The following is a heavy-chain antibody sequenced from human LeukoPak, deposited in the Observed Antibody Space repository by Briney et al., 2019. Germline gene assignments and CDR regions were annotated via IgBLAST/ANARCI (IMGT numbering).Heavy chain of an antibody. CDR1: XXXFXXXX. J-gene: IGHJ4*02. Sequence: GASXXXXXKASXXXFXXXXIHWVRQAPGQGLEWMGRXXPIIPNTDDTYYAQNFQGSVTMTRETSISTAFMELSRLTSDDTAVYYCARDLPSTSNWELDYWGQGTLVTVSS. CDR3: ARDLPSTSNWELDY. V-gene: IGHV1-2*06. CDR2: XXPIIPNTDDT. D-gene: IGHD7-27*01.